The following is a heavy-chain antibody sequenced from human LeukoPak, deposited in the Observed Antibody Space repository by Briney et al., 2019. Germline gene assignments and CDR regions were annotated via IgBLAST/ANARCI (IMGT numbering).Heavy chain of an antibody. V-gene: IGHV4-31*03. J-gene: IGHJ5*02. D-gene: IGHD3-3*02. Sequence: SQTLSLTCTVSGGSISSGCYYWSWIRQHPGKGLEWIGYIYYSGSTYYNPSLKSRVTISVDTSKNQFSLKLSSVTAADTAVYYCARVGFLERTRFDPWGQGTLVTVSS. CDR1: GGSISSGCYY. CDR3: ARVGFLERTRFDP. CDR2: IYYSGST.